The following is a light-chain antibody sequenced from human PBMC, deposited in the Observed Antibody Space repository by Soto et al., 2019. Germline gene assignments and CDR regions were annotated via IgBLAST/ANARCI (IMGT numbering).Light chain of an antibody. CDR2: DVS. Sequence: QSALTQPASVSGSPGQSITISCTGTSSDVGAYNYVSWYQQHPGKAPKLMIYDVSNRPSGVSNRFSGSKSGNTASLTISGLQAEDEADYHCRSYTTSSTLVFGGGTKVTVL. CDR1: SSDVGAYNY. V-gene: IGLV2-14*01. J-gene: IGLJ2*01. CDR3: RSYTTSSTLV.